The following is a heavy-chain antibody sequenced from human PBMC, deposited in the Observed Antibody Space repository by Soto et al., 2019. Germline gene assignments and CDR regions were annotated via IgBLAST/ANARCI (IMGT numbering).Heavy chain of an antibody. Sequence: GGSLRLSCAASGFTFSSYGMHWVRQAPGKGLEWVAVISYDGSNKYYADSVKGRFTISRDNSKNTLYLQMNSLRAEDTAVYYCAKAGPIAVAGTGCDYWGQGTLVTVSS. V-gene: IGHV3-30*18. CDR1: GFTFSSYG. CDR2: ISYDGSNK. D-gene: IGHD6-19*01. J-gene: IGHJ4*02. CDR3: AKAGPIAVAGTGCDY.